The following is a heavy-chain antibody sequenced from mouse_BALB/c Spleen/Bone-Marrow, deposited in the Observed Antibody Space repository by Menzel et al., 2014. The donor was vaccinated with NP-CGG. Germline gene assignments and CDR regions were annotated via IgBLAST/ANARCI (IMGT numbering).Heavy chain of an antibody. CDR2: IDPSDSET. CDR3: APHYYGYAWFAY. Sequence: VQLHQSGPQLVRPGASVKISCKASGYSISSYWMHWVKQRPGQGLEWIGMIDPSDSETRLNQKFKDKATLTVDKSSSTAYMQLNSPTSEDSAVYYCAPHYYGYAWFAYWGQGTLVTVSA. V-gene: IGHV1-74*01. J-gene: IGHJ3*01. CDR1: GYSISSYW. D-gene: IGHD1-2*01.